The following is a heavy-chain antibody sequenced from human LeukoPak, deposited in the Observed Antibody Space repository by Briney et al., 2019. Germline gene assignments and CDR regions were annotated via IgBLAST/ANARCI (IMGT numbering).Heavy chain of an antibody. CDR2: IYYSGST. CDR1: GGSISSGGYY. CDR3: ASQSRIAVAGARGGFDP. V-gene: IGHV4-31*03. J-gene: IGHJ5*02. Sequence: SETLSLTCTVSGGSISSGGYYWSWIRQHLGKGLEWIGYIYYSGSTYYNPSLKSRVTISVDTSKNQFSLKLSSVTAADTAVYYCASQSRIAVAGARGGFDPWGQGTLVTVSS. D-gene: IGHD6-19*01.